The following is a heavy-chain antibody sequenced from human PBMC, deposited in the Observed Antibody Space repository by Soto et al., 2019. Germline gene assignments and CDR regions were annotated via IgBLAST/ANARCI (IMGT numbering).Heavy chain of an antibody. J-gene: IGHJ4*02. CDR3: ATRYCSSTSCHPLEN. CDR1: GGSISSSSYY. Sequence: PSETLSLTCTVSGGSISSSSYYWGWIRQPPGKGLEWIGSIYYSGSTYYNPSLKSRVTISVDTSKNQFSLKLSSVTAADTAVYYCATRYCSSTSCHPLENWGQGTLVTVSS. CDR2: IYYSGST. D-gene: IGHD2-2*01. V-gene: IGHV4-39*01.